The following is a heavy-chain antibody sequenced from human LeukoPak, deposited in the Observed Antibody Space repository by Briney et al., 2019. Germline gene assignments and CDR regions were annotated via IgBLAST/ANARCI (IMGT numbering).Heavy chain of an antibody. CDR1: GFTFSSYG. CDR3: AREIPYGPGSSIQNWFDP. J-gene: IGHJ5*02. Sequence: GGSLRLSCAASGFTFSSYGMHWVRQAPGKGLEWVAVISYDGSNKYYADSVKGRFTISRDNSKNTLYLQMNSLRAEDTAVYYCAREIPYGPGSSIQNWFDPWGQGTLVTVSS. CDR2: ISYDGSNK. D-gene: IGHD3-10*01. V-gene: IGHV3-30*03.